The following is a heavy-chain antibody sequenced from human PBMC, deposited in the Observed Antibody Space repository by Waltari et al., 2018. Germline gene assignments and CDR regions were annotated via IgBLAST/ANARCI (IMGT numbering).Heavy chain of an antibody. Sequence: QVQLQESGPGLVKPSETLSLTCTVSGGSISSHYWSWIRQPPGKGLEWIGYIYYSGSTNYNPSLKSRVTISVDTSKNQFSLKLSSVTAADTAVYYCARDGGEYYFDYWGQGTLVTVSS. V-gene: IGHV4-59*11. J-gene: IGHJ4*02. CDR3: ARDGGEYYFDY. CDR2: IYYSGST. CDR1: GGSISSHY. D-gene: IGHD3-10*01.